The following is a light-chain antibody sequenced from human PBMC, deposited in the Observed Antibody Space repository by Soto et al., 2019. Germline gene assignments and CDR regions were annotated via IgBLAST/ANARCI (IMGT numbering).Light chain of an antibody. V-gene: IGKV3-15*01. CDR2: GAS. Sequence: EIVMTQSPATLSVSPGERATLSCRASQSVSSDLAWYHQKPGQAPRLLIYGASTRATGIPARFSGSGSGTDFTLTISNVEPEDFAVYYCHQRQSWPRTFGQGGKV. CDR3: HQRQSWPRT. J-gene: IGKJ1*01. CDR1: QSVSSD.